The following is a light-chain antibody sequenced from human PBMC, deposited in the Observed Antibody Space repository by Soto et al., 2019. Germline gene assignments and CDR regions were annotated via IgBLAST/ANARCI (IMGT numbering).Light chain of an antibody. CDR1: QSVSSSY. V-gene: IGKV3-20*01. CDR2: GVS. J-gene: IGKJ1*01. CDR3: QQYETSLLWT. Sequence: EIVLTQSPGTLSLFPGERATLSCRASQSVSSSYLAWYQQKPGQAPRLLIYGVSSRATGIPDRFSGSGSGTDFTLTISRLEPEDFAVYYCQQYETSLLWTFGQGTKVEIK.